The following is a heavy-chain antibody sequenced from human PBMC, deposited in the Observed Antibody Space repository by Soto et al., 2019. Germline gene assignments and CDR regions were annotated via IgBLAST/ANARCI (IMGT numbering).Heavy chain of an antibody. V-gene: IGHV4-31*03. CDR1: GGSISDGYY. D-gene: IGHD3-22*01. Sequence: SETLSLTCTVSGGSISDGYYWTWIRQHPGKGLEWIGSISASGSTSYNPSLKSRLTVSVDKSKNQFSLNLRSVAAADTAVYYCARRDRSGFSYWLDTWGQGTLITVSS. J-gene: IGHJ5*02. CDR2: ISASGST. CDR3: ARRDRSGFSYWLDT.